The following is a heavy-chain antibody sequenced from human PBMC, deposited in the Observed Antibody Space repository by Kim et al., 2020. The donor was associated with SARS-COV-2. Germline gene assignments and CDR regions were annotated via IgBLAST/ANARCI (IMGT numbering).Heavy chain of an antibody. J-gene: IGHJ4*02. V-gene: IGHV5-51*01. Sequence: PSFDGQVTISVDKSISTAYLQWSGLKASDTAIYYCARTSGTGWYGKFDYWGQGTLVTVSS. D-gene: IGHD6-19*01. CDR3: ARTSGTGWYGKFDY.